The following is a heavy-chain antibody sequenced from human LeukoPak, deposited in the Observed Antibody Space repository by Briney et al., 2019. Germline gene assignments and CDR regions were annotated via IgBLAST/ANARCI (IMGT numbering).Heavy chain of an antibody. CDR3: ARERMYSSGWYGDFDY. CDR2: INWNGGST. CDR1: GFTFDDYA. V-gene: IGHV3-20*01. D-gene: IGHD6-19*01. Sequence: GGALRLSCAASGFTFDDYAMQWVRQAPGKGLEGVAGINWNGGSTGYADSVKGRFTISRDNATNSLYLQMNSLRAEDTALYHCARERMYSSGWYGDFDYWGQGTLVTVSS. J-gene: IGHJ4*02.